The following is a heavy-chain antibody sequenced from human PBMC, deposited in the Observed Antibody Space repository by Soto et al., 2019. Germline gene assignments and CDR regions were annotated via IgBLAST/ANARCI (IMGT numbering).Heavy chain of an antibody. CDR2: INAGNGNT. Sequence: ASVKVSCKASGYTFTGYAMHWVRQAPGQRLEWMGWINAGNGNTKYSQKFQGRVTITRDTSASTAYMELRSLRSDDTAVYYCARDKITGLFDYWGQGTLVTVSS. D-gene: IGHD2-8*02. CDR3: ARDKITGLFDY. V-gene: IGHV1-3*01. J-gene: IGHJ4*02. CDR1: GYTFTGYA.